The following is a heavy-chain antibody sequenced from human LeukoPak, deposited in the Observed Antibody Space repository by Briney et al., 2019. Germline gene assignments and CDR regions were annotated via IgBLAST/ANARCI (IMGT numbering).Heavy chain of an antibody. D-gene: IGHD3-22*01. CDR3: AKDPDYYDSSGYYYQPLGY. J-gene: IGHJ4*02. CDR2: IRYDGSNK. CDR1: GFTFSSYG. Sequence: GGSLRLSCAASGFTFSSYGMHWVRQAPGKGLEWVAFIRYDGSNKYYADSVKGRFTISRDNSKNTLYLQTNSLRAEDTAVYYCAKDPDYYDSSGYYYQPLGYWGQGTLVTVSS. V-gene: IGHV3-30*02.